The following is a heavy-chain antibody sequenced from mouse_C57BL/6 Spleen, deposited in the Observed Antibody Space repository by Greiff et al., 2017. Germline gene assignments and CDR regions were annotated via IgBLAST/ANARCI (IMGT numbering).Heavy chain of an antibody. CDR3: ERGGPQLKWFAY. CDR1: GYTFTGYW. J-gene: IGHJ3*01. CDR2: ILPGSGST. V-gene: IGHV1-9*01. D-gene: IGHD3-2*02. Sequence: QVQLKQSGAELMKPGASVKLSCKATGYTFTGYWIEWVKQRPGHGLEWIGEILPGSGSTNYNEKFKGKATFTAVTSSNTAYMQLRSLPTEDSAIANYERGGPQLKWFAYWGQGTLVTVSA.